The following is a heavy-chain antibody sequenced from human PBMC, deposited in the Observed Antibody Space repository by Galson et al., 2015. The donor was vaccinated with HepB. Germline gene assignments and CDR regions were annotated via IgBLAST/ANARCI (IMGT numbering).Heavy chain of an antibody. Sequence: SLRLSCAASRFTFSRNAMHWVRQAPGKGLEWVASISYDGMKTDYGVSVRGRFTVSRDNSKNTLYLQMSSLRVEDTALYYCVKYLGNAVDLWRAESWGQGTLVTVSS. CDR2: ISYDGMKT. V-gene: IGHV3-30-3*02. CDR1: RFTFSRNA. CDR3: VKYLGNAVDLWRAES. J-gene: IGHJ5*02. D-gene: IGHD3-3*01.